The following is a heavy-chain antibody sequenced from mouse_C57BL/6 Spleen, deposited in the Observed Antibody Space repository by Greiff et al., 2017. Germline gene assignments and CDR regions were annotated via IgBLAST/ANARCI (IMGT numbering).Heavy chain of an antibody. CDR1: GYTFTSYW. CDR3: AMEPCGSVWYCDV. D-gene: IGHD1-1*01. Sequence: QVQLQQPGAELVRPGSSVKLSCKASGYTFTSYWMHWVKQRPIQGLEWIGNIDPSDSETHYNQKFKDKATLTVDKSSSTAYMRLSSLTSEDSAVYYGAMEPCGSVWYCDVWGTGTTVTVSS. J-gene: IGHJ1*03. V-gene: IGHV1-52*01. CDR2: IDPSDSET.